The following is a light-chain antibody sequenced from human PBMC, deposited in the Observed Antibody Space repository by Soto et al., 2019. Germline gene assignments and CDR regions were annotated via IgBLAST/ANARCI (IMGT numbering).Light chain of an antibody. CDR3: SSFTTSSHVL. CDR2: DVS. J-gene: IGLJ2*01. CDR1: SSDVGAYNS. Sequence: QSALTQPASVSGSPGQSITISCTGTSSDVGAYNSVSWYQQHPGKAPKLMIYDVSNRPSRASNRFSGSKSGNTISLTISGLQAEDEADYYCSSFTTSSHVLFGGGTQLTVL. V-gene: IGLV2-14*03.